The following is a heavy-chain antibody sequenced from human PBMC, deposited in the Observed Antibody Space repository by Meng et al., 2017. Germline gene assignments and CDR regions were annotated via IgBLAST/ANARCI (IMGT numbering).Heavy chain of an antibody. V-gene: IGHV1-2*06. CDR3: ARVGRDGYNYPGPFNFDY. D-gene: IGHD5-24*01. CDR1: GYTFTGYD. Sequence: QVTVCPSGAGQNKPGAPVKASCKASGYTFTGYDMHWVRQAPGQGLEWMGRINPNSGGTNYAQKFQGRVTMTRDTSISTAYMELSRLRSDDTAVYYCARVGRDGYNYPGPFNFDYWGQGTLVTVSS. J-gene: IGHJ4*02. CDR2: INPNSGGT.